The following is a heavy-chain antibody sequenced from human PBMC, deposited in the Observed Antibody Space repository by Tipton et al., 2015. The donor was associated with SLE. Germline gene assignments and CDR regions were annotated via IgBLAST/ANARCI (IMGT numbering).Heavy chain of an antibody. V-gene: IGHV4-59*08. CDR3: ARQGQQLVRPYYYGMDV. D-gene: IGHD6-13*01. Sequence: TLSLTCTVSGGSISSYYWSWIRQPPGKGLEWIGYIYYSGSTNYNPSPKSRVTISVDTSKNHFSLKLSSVTAADTAVYYCARQGQQLVRPYYYGMDVWGQGTTVTVSS. J-gene: IGHJ6*02. CDR2: IYYSGST. CDR1: GGSISSYY.